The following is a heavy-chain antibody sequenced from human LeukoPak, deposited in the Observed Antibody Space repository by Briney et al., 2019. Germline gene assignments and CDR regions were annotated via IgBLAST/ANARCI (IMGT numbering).Heavy chain of an antibody. Sequence: GKSLKISCKGSGYSFTSYWIGWVRQMPGKGLEWMGIIFPGDSDTRYSPSFQGQVTISADKSISTAYLQWSNLQASDTAMFYCARQRGYTGYMDVWGKGTTVTVSS. CDR1: GYSFTSYW. V-gene: IGHV5-51*01. CDR3: ARQRGYTGYMDV. CDR2: IFPGDSDT. J-gene: IGHJ6*03. D-gene: IGHD5-12*01.